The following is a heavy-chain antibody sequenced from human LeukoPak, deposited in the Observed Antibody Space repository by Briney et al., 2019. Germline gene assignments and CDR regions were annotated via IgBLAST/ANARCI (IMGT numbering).Heavy chain of an antibody. V-gene: IGHV3-23*01. Sequence: GGSLRLSCAGSVFTFSSYEITWVRQAPGKGLELVPAISGSGNSTNYADSVKGRFTISRDNSKNTLHLQMNSMRAEDTAVYYCARSFWNDLEYYYNGLDVWGQGTTVTVSS. CDR1: VFTFSSYE. D-gene: IGHD1-1*01. CDR3: ARSFWNDLEYYYNGLDV. J-gene: IGHJ6*02. CDR2: ISGSGNST.